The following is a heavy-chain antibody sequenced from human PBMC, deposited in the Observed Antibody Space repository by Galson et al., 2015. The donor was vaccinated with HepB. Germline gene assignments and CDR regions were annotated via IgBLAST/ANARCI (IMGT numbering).Heavy chain of an antibody. V-gene: IGHV3-30*04. CDR2: ISYDGSNK. D-gene: IGHD3-16*01. CDR1: GFTFSSYA. Sequence: SLRLSCAASGFTFSSYAMHWVRQAPGKGLEWVAVISYDGSNKYYADSVKGRFTISRDNSKNTLYLQMNSLRAEDTAVYYCAVWGWYYYGMDVWGQGTTVTVSS. J-gene: IGHJ6*02. CDR3: AVWGWYYYGMDV.